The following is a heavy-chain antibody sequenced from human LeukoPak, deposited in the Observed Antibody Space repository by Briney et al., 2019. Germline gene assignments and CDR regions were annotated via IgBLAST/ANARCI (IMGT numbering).Heavy chain of an antibody. CDR2: ISGSGGST. D-gene: IGHD6-13*01. CDR1: GVTFSSYA. J-gene: IGHJ4*02. Sequence: GGSLRLSCAASGVTFSSYAMSWVRQAPGKGLEWVSAISGSGGSTYYADSVKGRFTISRDNSKNTLYLQMNSLRAEDTAVYYCANDWDFSPRISIAAAGFDYWGQGTLVTVSS. CDR3: ANDWDFSPRISIAAAGFDY. V-gene: IGHV3-23*01.